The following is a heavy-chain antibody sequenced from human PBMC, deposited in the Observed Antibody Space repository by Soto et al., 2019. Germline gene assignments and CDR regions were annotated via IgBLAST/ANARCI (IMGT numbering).Heavy chain of an antibody. Sequence: PEETLSLTCAVYGGSFSGFYWSWIRQPPGKGLEWIGEINHSGSTNYNPSLKSRVTISVDTSKNQFSLKLSSVTAADTAVYYCARGHLDSSGWYGGYYFDYGGQGTLDTVSS. J-gene: IGHJ4*02. D-gene: IGHD6-19*01. V-gene: IGHV4-34*01. CDR3: ARGHLDSSGWYGGYYFDY. CDR2: INHSGST. CDR1: GGSFSGFY.